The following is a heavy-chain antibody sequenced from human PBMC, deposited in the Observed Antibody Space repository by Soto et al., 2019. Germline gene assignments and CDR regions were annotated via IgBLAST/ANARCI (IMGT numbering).Heavy chain of an antibody. CDR3: SRERESASEH. Sequence: SETLSLTCTVSGGSISSLDFYWAWIRQPPGKGLEWIGAMYYGGGTYYSPSLKSRVTISVDTSKNHFSLKLSSVTAADTAVYYCSRERESASEHWGQGTLVTVSS. CDR2: MYYGGGT. J-gene: IGHJ4*02. V-gene: IGHV4-39*02. CDR1: GGSISSLDFY.